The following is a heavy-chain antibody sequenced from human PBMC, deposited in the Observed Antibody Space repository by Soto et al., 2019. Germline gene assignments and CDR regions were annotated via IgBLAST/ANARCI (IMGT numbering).Heavy chain of an antibody. CDR1: GFTFSSYA. CDR3: ANSPPGYCSSTSCPNWFDP. D-gene: IGHD2-2*03. J-gene: IGHJ5*02. V-gene: IGHV3-23*01. CDR2: ISGSGGST. Sequence: GGSLRLSCAASGFTFSSYAMSWVRHAPGKGLEWVSAISGSGGSTYYADSVKGRFTISRDNSKNTLYLQMNSLRAEDTAVYYCANSPPGYCSSTSCPNWFDPWGQGTLVTVSS.